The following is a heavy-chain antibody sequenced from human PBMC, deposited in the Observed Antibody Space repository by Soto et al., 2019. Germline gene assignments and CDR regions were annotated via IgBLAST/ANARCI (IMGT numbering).Heavy chain of an antibody. CDR3: AKYPRWRQLSIVIGSYFDY. V-gene: IGHV3-30*18. Sequence: QVQLVESGGGLVQPGRSLRLSCAASGFTFSSYCMHWVRQAPGKGLEWVAVISYDGSNKYYADSVKGRFTISRDNSKNELYLQMNSLRAEDTAVYYCAKYPRWRQLSIVIGSYFDYWGQGTLVTVSS. CDR1: GFTFSSYC. D-gene: IGHD5-18*01. J-gene: IGHJ4*02. CDR2: ISYDGSNK.